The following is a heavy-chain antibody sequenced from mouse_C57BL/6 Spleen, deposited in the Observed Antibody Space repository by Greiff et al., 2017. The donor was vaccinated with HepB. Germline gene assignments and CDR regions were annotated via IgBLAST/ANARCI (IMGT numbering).Heavy chain of an antibody. V-gene: IGHV1-39*01. CDR3: ARGHDYDGALAY. CDR2: INPNYGTT. CDR1: GYSFTDYN. D-gene: IGHD2-4*01. Sequence: VQLQQSGPELVKPGASVKISCKASGYSFTDYNMNWVKQSNGKSLEWIGVINPNYGTTSYNQKFKGKATLSVDQSSSPAYLQLNILTSEDSAVYYCARGHDYDGALAYWGQGTLVTVSA. J-gene: IGHJ3*01.